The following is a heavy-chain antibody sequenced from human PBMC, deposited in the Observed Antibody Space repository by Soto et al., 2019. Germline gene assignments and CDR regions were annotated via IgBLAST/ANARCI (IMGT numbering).Heavy chain of an antibody. J-gene: IGHJ6*02. CDR3: ARLLRWSTGYYYTMDV. D-gene: IGHD3-22*01. CDR1: GYTFTSHG. Sequence: QVQLLQSGAEVKKPGASVKVSCKASGYTFTSHGITWVRQAPGLGLDWMGWISAYNGNTDYAQKLQGRVTMTTDTSTSTADMELRSLRSDDTAVYYCARLLRWSTGYYYTMDVWGQGTTVSVSS. V-gene: IGHV1-18*01. CDR2: ISAYNGNT.